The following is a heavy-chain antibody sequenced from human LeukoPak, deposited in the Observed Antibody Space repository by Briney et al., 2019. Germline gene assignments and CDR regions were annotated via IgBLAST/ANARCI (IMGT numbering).Heavy chain of an antibody. V-gene: IGHV3-23*01. CDR1: GFTFNSYA. CDR2: ISGSSENT. D-gene: IGHD3-16*02. J-gene: IGHJ4*02. Sequence: GGSLRLSCAASGFTFNSYAMSWVRQAPGKGLEWVSAISGSSENTNYAASVKGRFIMSRDNSRNMLYLQISSLRDEATAKYYCAKAVSGSYSYQGGDYWGQGTLVTVSS. CDR3: AKAVSGSYSYQGGDY.